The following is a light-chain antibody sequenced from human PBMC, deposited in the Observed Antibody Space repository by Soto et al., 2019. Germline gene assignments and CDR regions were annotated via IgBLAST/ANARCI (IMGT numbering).Light chain of an antibody. J-gene: IGLJ1*01. CDR1: SSDVGSYNL. Sequence: QSALTQPASVSGSPGQSITISCTGTSSDVGSYNLVSWYQQHPGKAPKLMIYEVTHRASGVPDRFSASKSGNTASLTISGLQAGDEADYYCSSYRSSSTYVFGTGTKVTVL. CDR3: SSYRSSSTYV. CDR2: EVT. V-gene: IGLV2-14*02.